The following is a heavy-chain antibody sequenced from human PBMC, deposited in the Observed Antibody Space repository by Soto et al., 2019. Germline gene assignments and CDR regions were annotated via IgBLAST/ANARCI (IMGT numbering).Heavy chain of an antibody. V-gene: IGHV1-69*04. CDR2: IIPILGIA. D-gene: IGHD3-22*01. J-gene: IGHJ4*02. Sequence: ASVKVSCKASGGTFSSYAISWVRQAPGQGLEWMGMIIPILGIANYAQKFQGRVTITADKSTSTAYMELSSLRSEDTAVYYCARDLGDYYDSSGFDYWGQGTLVTVSS. CDR3: ARDLGDYYDSSGFDY. CDR1: GGTFSSYA.